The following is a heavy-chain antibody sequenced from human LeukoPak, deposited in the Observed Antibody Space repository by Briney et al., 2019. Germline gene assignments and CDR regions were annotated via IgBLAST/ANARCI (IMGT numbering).Heavy chain of an antibody. Sequence: GGSLRLSCAASGFTFSNAWMTWVRQAPGKGLEWVGQIRSKTDGGTTDYAAPVKGRFTISRDDSKTTLYLQLNSLKIEDTAVYYCTPNNHDDYIPDYWGQGTLITVSS. CDR2: IRSKTDGGTT. D-gene: IGHD4-17*01. J-gene: IGHJ4*01. CDR1: GFTFSNAW. V-gene: IGHV3-15*01. CDR3: TPNNHDDYIPDY.